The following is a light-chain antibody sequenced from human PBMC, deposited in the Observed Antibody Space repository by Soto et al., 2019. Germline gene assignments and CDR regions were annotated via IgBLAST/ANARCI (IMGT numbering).Light chain of an antibody. V-gene: IGKV3-15*01. J-gene: IGKJ1*01. CDR2: RAS. CDR1: QGVSSN. Sequence: EIVMTQSLATLSVSPGERATLSCRASQGVSSNLAWYQQKPGQSPRLLIYRASTRATGVPARFSGSGSGTEFTLTISSLQSEDFAVYYCQQYNNWPKMFGQGTKVEIK. CDR3: QQYNNWPKM.